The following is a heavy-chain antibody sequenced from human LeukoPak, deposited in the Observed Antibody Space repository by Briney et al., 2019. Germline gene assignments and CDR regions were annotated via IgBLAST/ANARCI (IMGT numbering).Heavy chain of an antibody. CDR2: IYYSGST. CDR3: ARHRVTVTTDFDY. J-gene: IGHJ4*02. V-gene: IGHV4-59*08. Sequence: PSETLSLTCTVSGGSINSYYWSWIRQPPGKGLEWVGYIYYSGSTNYKPSLKRRVTISVDTSKNQFSLKVSSVTAADTAVYYCARHRVTVTTDFDYWGQGTLVTVSS. D-gene: IGHD4-17*01. CDR1: GGSINSYY.